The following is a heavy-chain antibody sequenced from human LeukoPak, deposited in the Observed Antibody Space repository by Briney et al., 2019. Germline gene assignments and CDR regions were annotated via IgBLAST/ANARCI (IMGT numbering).Heavy chain of an antibody. J-gene: IGHJ5*02. CDR1: GFTFSSYS. Sequence: PGGSLRLSCAASGFTFSSYSMNWVRQAPGKGLEWVSSISSSSSYIYYADSVKGRFTISRDNAKNSLYLQMNTLRAEDTAVYYCAREGIAARLGGGGFAPWGQGTLVTVSS. CDR3: AREGIAARLGGGGFAP. V-gene: IGHV3-21*01. D-gene: IGHD6-6*01. CDR2: ISSSSSYI.